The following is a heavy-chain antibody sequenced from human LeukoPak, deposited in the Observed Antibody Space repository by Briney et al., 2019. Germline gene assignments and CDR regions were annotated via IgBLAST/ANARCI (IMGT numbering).Heavy chain of an antibody. CDR1: GDSVSTNSAA. Sequence: SQTLSLTCAISGDSVSTNSAAWKWIRQSPSRGLEWLVRTYYRSKWNNDYAVSVKSRITINPDTSKNQVSLQLNSVPPEDTAVYYCAKGFLKEGFDSWGQGTLVTVSS. V-gene: IGHV6-1*01. CDR2: TYYRSKWNN. CDR3: AKGFLKEGFDS. J-gene: IGHJ4*02.